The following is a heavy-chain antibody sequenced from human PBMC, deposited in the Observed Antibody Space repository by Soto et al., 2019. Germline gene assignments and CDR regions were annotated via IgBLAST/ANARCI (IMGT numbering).Heavy chain of an antibody. CDR2: ISSSSSYI. CDR3: ARDVYSSSRYFDY. J-gene: IGHJ4*02. V-gene: IGHV3-21*01. Sequence: EVQLVESGGGLVKPGGSLRLSCAASGFTFSSYSMNWVRQAPGKGLEWVSSISSSSSYIYYADSVKGRFTISRDNAKNSLYLQMNSLSGDDTAVYYCARDVYSSSRYFDYWGQGTLVTVSS. CDR1: GFTFSSYS. D-gene: IGHD6-6*01.